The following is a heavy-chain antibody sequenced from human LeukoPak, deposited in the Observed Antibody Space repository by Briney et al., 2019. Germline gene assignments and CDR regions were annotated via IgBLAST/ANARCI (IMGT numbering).Heavy chain of an antibody. CDR3: ARIAAAGTGFDY. V-gene: IGHV4-61*02. Sequence: SETLSLTCTVSGGSISSGSYYWRWIRQPAGKGLEWIGRIYTSGITNYNPSLKSRVTISVDTSKNQFSLKMTSVTAADTAVYYCARIAAAGTGFDYWGQGTLVSVSS. CDR1: GGSISSGSYY. D-gene: IGHD6-13*01. CDR2: IYTSGIT. J-gene: IGHJ4*02.